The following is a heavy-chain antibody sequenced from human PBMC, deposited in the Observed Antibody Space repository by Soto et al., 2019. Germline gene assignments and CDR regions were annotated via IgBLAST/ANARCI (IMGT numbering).Heavy chain of an antibody. CDR1: GFTFSSYA. D-gene: IGHD3-22*01. J-gene: IGHJ4*02. Sequence: GGSLRLSCAASGFTFSSYAMHWVRQAPGKGLEWVAVISYDGSNKYYADSVKGRFTISRDNSKNTLYLQMNSLRAEDTAVYYCARVIHSSGYYFDYWGQGTLVTVS. CDR2: ISYDGSNK. V-gene: IGHV3-30-3*01. CDR3: ARVIHSSGYYFDY.